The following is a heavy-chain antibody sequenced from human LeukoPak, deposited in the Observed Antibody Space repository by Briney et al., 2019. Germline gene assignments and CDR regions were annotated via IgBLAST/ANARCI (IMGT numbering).Heavy chain of an antibody. D-gene: IGHD4-17*01. J-gene: IGHJ4*02. V-gene: IGHV5-51*01. Sequence: AGESLKISCRGSGYSFTSYWIGWVRQMPGKGLEWMGIIYPGDSDTRYSPSFQGQVTISADKSISTAYLQWSSLKASDTAIYYCARKVNYGDRSIDYWGQGTLVSVSS. CDR1: GYSFTSYW. CDR2: IYPGDSDT. CDR3: ARKVNYGDRSIDY.